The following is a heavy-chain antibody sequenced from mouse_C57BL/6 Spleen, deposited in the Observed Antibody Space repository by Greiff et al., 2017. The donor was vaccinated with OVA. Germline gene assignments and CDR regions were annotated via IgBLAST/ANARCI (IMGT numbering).Heavy chain of an antibody. Sequence: EVQLQQSGPELVKPGASVKMSCKASGYTFTDYNMHWVKQSHGKSLEWIGYINPNNGGTSYNQKFKGKATLTVNKSSSTAYMELRSLTSEDSAVYYCARGYYSNFHFDYWGQGTTLTVSS. J-gene: IGHJ2*01. V-gene: IGHV1-22*01. CDR2: INPNNGGT. CDR1: GYTFTDYN. CDR3: ARGYYSNFHFDY. D-gene: IGHD2-5*01.